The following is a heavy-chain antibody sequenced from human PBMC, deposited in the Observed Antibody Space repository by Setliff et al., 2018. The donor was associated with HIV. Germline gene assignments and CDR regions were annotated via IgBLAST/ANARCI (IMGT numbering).Heavy chain of an antibody. Sequence: SETLSLTCTVSGGSSSSRSYYWGWIRQPPGKGLEWIGSIYSSGSTYYNPSLKSRVTISVDTSKKQFSLRLSSVTAADAAVYYCARDGRHDRNRWYVTHQYFKYWGQGTLVTVSS. D-gene: IGHD2-15*01. CDR1: GGSSSSRSYY. V-gene: IGHV4-39*07. CDR2: IYSSGST. J-gene: IGHJ1*01. CDR3: ARDGRHDRNRWYVTHQYFKY.